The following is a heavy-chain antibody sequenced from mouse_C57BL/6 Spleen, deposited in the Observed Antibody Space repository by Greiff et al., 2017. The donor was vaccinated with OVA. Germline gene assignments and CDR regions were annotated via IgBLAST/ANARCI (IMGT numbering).Heavy chain of an antibody. D-gene: IGHD2-3*01. CDR2: IRLKSDNYAT. CDR1: GFTFSNYW. J-gene: IGHJ4*01. V-gene: IGHV6-3*01. Sequence: EVQRVESGGGLVQPGGSMKLSCVASGFTFSNYWMNWVRQSPEKGLEWVAQIRLKSDNYATHYAESVKGRFTISRDDSKSSVYLQMNNLRAEDTGIYYCTGDGYPYYYAMDYWGQGTSVTVSS. CDR3: TGDGYPYYYAMDY.